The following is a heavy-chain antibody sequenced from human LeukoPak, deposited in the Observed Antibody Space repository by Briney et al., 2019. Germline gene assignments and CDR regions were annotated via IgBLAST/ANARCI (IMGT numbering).Heavy chain of an antibody. V-gene: IGHV1-18*04. Sequence: ASVKVSCKASGYRFISHGISWVRQAPGQGLEWMGWISAYNGDTKYAQNLQGRVTMTTDTSTSTAYMELRSLRSDDTAVYYCARSEPIVVPPWFDPWGQGTLVTVSS. CDR1: GYRFISHG. CDR3: ARSEPIVVPPWFDP. D-gene: IGHD4-23*01. J-gene: IGHJ5*02. CDR2: ISAYNGDT.